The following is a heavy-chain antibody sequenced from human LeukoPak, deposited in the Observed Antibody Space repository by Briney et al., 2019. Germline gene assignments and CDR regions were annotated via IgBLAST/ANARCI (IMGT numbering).Heavy chain of an antibody. CDR3: ARDLVWDSGYDGLNWFDP. J-gene: IGHJ5*02. CDR2: INPNSGGT. D-gene: IGHD5-12*01. CDR1: GYTFTGYY. V-gene: IGHV1-2*02. Sequence: ASVKVSCKASGYTFTGYYMHWVRQAPGQGLEWMGWINPNSGGTNYAQKFQGRVTMTRDTSISTAYMELSRLRSDDTAVYYCARDLVWDSGYDGLNWFDPWGQGTLVTVSS.